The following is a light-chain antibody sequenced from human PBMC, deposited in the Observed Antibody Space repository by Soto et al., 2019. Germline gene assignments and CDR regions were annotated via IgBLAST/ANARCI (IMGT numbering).Light chain of an antibody. CDR1: SNDVGNYNL. Sequence: QSALTQPASVSGSPGQSITISCTGTSNDVGNYNLVSWYQHHPDKAPKFIIFEGTKRPSGVSNRFSGSQSGNTASLTISGLQAEDEADYYCCSYTSSDTLLFGGGTQLTVL. CDR2: EGT. V-gene: IGLV2-23*01. J-gene: IGLJ2*01. CDR3: CSYTSSDTLL.